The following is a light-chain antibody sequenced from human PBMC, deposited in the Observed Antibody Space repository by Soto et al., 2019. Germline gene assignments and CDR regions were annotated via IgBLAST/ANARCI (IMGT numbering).Light chain of an antibody. CDR1: SSDVGGYNY. CDR2: DVS. Sequence: QSALTQPRSVSGSPGQSVTISCTGTSSDVGGYNYVSWYQQHPGKAPKLMIYDVSKRPSGVPDRFSGSKSGNTASLTISGLQAEDEADYYCCSYAGSSGYVFGTGTQLTVL. V-gene: IGLV2-11*01. J-gene: IGLJ1*01. CDR3: CSYAGSSGYV.